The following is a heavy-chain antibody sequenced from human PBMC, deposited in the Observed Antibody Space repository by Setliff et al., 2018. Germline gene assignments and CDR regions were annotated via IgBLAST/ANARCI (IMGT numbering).Heavy chain of an antibody. Sequence: SETLSLTCAVSGYSISSGNYWGWIRQPPGKGLERIGSISHSGSAYYNPSLKSRVTISLDMSKNQFSLKLSSVTAADTAMYYCARHVLNRGTHPRPCDSWGQGTLVTVSS. CDR2: ISHSGSA. J-gene: IGHJ4*02. D-gene: IGHD1-26*01. CDR3: ARHVLNRGTHPRPCDS. CDR1: GYSISSGNY. V-gene: IGHV4-38-2*01.